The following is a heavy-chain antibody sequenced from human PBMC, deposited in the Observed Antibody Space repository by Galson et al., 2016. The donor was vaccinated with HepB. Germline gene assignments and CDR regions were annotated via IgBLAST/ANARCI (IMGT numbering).Heavy chain of an antibody. V-gene: IGHV3-33*01. CDR2: INHDGSNE. CDR3: AREMSSAGWQKVFDH. Sequence: SLRLSCAASGFTFRSYDMHWVRQAPGKGLDWVAVINHDGSNEYYEDSVKGRFTISRDNSKNTVYLQMNSLRAVDTAVYYCAREMSSAGWQKVFDHWGQGNLVTVSS. D-gene: IGHD6-19*01. CDR1: GFTFRSYD. J-gene: IGHJ4*02.